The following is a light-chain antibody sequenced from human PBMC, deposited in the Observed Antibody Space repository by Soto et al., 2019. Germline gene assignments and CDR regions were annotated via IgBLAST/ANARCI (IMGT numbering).Light chain of an antibody. Sequence: DIVLTQSPGTLSLSPGERATLSCRASQSVSSRSLAWYQKKPGQAPRLLIYGTSSRATGIPDRFSGSGSGTDFTLTISRLEPEDFAVYYCQQYGGSPQYTFGQGTKVDIK. CDR3: QQYGGSPQYT. CDR1: QSVSSRS. V-gene: IGKV3-20*01. J-gene: IGKJ2*01. CDR2: GTS.